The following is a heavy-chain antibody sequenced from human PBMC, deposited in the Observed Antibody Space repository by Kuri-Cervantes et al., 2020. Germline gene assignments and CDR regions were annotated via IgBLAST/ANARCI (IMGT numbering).Heavy chain of an antibody. J-gene: IGHJ6*02. V-gene: IGHV3-21*01. Sequence: GESLKISCAASGFTFSSYSMNWVRQAPGKGLEWVSSISSSSSYIYYADSVKGRFTISRDNSKNTLYLQINSLRAEDTAVYYCARDLNYGEYYYYYGMDVWGQGTTVTVSS. CDR2: ISSSSSYI. CDR1: GFTFSSYS. CDR3: ARDLNYGEYYYYYGMDV. D-gene: IGHD4/OR15-4a*01.